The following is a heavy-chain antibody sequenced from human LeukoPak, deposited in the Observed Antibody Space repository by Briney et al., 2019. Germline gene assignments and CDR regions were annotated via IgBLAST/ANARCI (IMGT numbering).Heavy chain of an antibody. V-gene: IGHV3-7*01. CDR3: ARVFSSGYSDY. CDR2: INQDGSQK. CDR1: GFTFSTYW. D-gene: IGHD3-22*01. Sequence: PGGSLRLSCTASGFTFSTYWMTWVRQAPGKGLEWVANINQDGSQKYHVDYVKGRFTISRDNAKNSLHLQMNSLRAEDTAVYYCARVFSSGYSDYWGQGTLVTVSS. J-gene: IGHJ4*02.